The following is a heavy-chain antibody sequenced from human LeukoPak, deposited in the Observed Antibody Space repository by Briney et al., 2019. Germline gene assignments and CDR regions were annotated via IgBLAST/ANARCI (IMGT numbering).Heavy chain of an antibody. CDR2: ISSGGGST. CDR3: AKTSGGNY. CDR1: GFTFSSYA. V-gene: IGHV3-23*01. D-gene: IGHD2-15*01. J-gene: IGHJ4*02. Sequence: GGSLRLSCAASGFTFSSYAMSWVRQAPGKGLEWVSAISSGGGSTYYADSVRSRFTISRDNSMNTLYLQMDSLRAEDTALYYCAKTSGGNYWGQGTLVTVSS.